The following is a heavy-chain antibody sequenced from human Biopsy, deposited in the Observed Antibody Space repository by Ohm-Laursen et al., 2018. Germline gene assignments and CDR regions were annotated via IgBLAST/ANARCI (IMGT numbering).Heavy chain of an antibody. CDR1: GGSISSYY. Sequence: SETLSLTCTVSGGSISSYYWSWIRQPPGKGLEWIGNIYYSGITNYNPSLKSRVSISVDTSKNQFSLKLSSVTAADTAVYYCAKHGSGWTGDDAFHIWGQGTMVTVSS. CDR3: AKHGSGWTGDDAFHI. CDR2: IYYSGIT. V-gene: IGHV4-59*08. J-gene: IGHJ3*02. D-gene: IGHD6-19*01.